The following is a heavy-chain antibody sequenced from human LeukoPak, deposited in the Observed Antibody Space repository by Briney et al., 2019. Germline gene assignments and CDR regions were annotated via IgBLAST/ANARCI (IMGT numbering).Heavy chain of an antibody. CDR2: INHSGST. Sequence: PSETLSLTWAVYGGSFSGYYWSWIRQPPGKGLEWIGEINHSGSTNYNPSLKSRVTISVDTSKNQFSLKLSSVTAADTAVYYCARGRVVIARYYFDYWGQGTLVTVSS. J-gene: IGHJ4*02. CDR1: GGSFSGYY. CDR3: ARGRVVIARYYFDY. V-gene: IGHV4-34*01. D-gene: IGHD2-21*01.